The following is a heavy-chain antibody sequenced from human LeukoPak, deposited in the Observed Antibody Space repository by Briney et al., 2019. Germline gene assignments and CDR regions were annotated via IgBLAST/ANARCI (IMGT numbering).Heavy chain of an antibody. CDR2: ISAYNGNT. V-gene: IGHV1-18*01. J-gene: IGHJ4*02. Sequence: ASVKVSCKASGYTFTSYGISWVRQAPGQGLEWMGWISAYNGNTNYAQKLQGRVTMTTDTSTSTAYMELRSLRSDDTAVYYCARANKRITIFGVVIIPGPFDYWGQGTLVTVSS. CDR3: ARANKRITIFGVVIIPGPFDY. D-gene: IGHD3-3*01. CDR1: GYTFTSYG.